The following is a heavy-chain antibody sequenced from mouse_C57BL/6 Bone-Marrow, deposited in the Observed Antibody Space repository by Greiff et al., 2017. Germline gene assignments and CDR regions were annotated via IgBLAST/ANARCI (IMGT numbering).Heavy chain of an antibody. CDR2: INPYNGGT. D-gene: IGHD2-5*01. J-gene: IGHJ4*01. CDR3: ARGSNYVFDAMDY. V-gene: IGHV1-19*01. Sequence: VQLQQSGPVLVKPGASVKMSCKASGYTFTDYYMNWVKQSHGKSLEWIGVINPYNGGTSYNQKFKGKATLTVDKSSSTAYMELNSLTSEDSAVYYCARGSNYVFDAMDYWGQGTSVTVSS. CDR1: GYTFTDYY.